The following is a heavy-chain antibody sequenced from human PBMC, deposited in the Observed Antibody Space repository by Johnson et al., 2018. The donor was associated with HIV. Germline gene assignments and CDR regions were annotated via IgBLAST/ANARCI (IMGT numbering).Heavy chain of an antibody. Sequence: VQLVESGGGVVRPGGSLRLSCAASGFTFDDYGMSWVRQAPGKGLEWVSGIKWNGGNTGYADSVRGRFTISRDNAKNSLYLQMNSLRAEDTALYYCVKDIWASYDAFDIWGQGTLVTVSS. CDR2: IKWNGGNT. D-gene: IGHD3-16*01. V-gene: IGHV3-20*04. CDR1: GFTFDDYG. J-gene: IGHJ3*02. CDR3: VKDIWASYDAFDI.